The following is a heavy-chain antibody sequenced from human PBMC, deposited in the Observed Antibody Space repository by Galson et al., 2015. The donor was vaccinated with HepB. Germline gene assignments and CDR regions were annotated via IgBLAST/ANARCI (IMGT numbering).Heavy chain of an antibody. J-gene: IGHJ2*01. CDR1: GFTFSSYS. V-gene: IGHV3-21*01. CDR3: ASYDSSGYYRNWYFDL. D-gene: IGHD3-22*01. CDR2: ISSSSSYI. Sequence: SLRLSCAASGFTFSSYSMNWVRQAPRKGLEWVSSISSSSSYIYYADSVKGRFTISRDNAKNSLYLQMNSLRAEDTAVYYCASYDSSGYYRNWYFDLWGRGTLVTVSS.